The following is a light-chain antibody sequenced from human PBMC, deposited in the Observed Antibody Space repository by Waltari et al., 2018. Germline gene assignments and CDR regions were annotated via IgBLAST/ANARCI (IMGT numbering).Light chain of an antibody. J-gene: IGKJ1*01. CDR3: LQLSNWPPT. Sequence: EIVLTQSLVTLSLSPGDRVTLSCRASQSLRSDLAWYQPKPGQPPRLLIYDASKRATGIPARISGSGSGRDFTLTITSLEPEDFAVYYCLQLSNWPPTLGQGTKVEIK. CDR1: QSLRSD. CDR2: DAS. V-gene: IGKV3-11*02.